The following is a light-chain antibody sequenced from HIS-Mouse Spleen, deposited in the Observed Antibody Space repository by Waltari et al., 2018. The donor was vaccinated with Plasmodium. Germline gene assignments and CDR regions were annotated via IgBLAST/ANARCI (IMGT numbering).Light chain of an antibody. Sequence: MQMTQSPPTLSASVGDRVTITCRASQSNSSRLAWYQQKAGKAPNLLIYKTSSLESEVPSRFSGSGSGTEFTLNISSLQPDDFATYYCQQCNSYSWTFGQGTKGEIK. CDR3: QQCNSYSWT. CDR2: KTS. V-gene: IGKV1-5*03. J-gene: IGKJ1*01. CDR1: QSNSSR.